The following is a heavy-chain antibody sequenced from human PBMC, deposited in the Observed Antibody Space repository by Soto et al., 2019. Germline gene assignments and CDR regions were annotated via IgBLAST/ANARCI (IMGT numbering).Heavy chain of an antibody. J-gene: IGHJ4*02. V-gene: IGHV1-46*01. Sequence: GASVKVSCKASGFIFSKYYMHWVRQAPGQGLEWVGIINPSGTRTSCAPKFQGRVTMTRDTSTSTVYMELSSLRAEDTAVYYCVRDDVGVGIDYWGLGTLVTVSS. CDR3: VRDDVGVGIDY. CDR1: GFIFSKYY. D-gene: IGHD1-26*01. CDR2: INPSGTRT.